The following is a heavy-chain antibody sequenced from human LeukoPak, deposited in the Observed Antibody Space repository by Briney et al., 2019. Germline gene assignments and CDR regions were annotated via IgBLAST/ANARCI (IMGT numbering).Heavy chain of an antibody. CDR1: GGTFSSYA. D-gene: IGHD1-1*01. CDR2: IIPIFGTA. Sequence: GSSVKVSCKASGGTFSSYAISWVRQAPGQGLEWMGGIIPIFGTANYAQKFQGRVTITTDESTITAYMELSSLRSEDTAVYYCARGPLQLERLIVYYYYYYFDVWGKGTTVTVSS. V-gene: IGHV1-69*05. CDR3: ARGPLQLERLIVYYYYYYFDV. J-gene: IGHJ6*03.